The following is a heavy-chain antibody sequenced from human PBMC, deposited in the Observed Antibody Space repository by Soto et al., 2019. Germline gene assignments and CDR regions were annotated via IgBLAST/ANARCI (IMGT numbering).Heavy chain of an antibody. Sequence: PGGSLRLSCAPSGVTFSSCAMHWVRQAPGQGLEWVALISYDGSNKYYADSVKGRFTISRDNSKNTLYLQMNSLRAEDTAVYYCARDKRDLRFLEWSYYFDYWGQGTLVTVSS. J-gene: IGHJ4*02. CDR3: ARDKRDLRFLEWSYYFDY. CDR2: ISYDGSNK. CDR1: GVTFSSCA. D-gene: IGHD3-3*01. V-gene: IGHV3-30-3*01.